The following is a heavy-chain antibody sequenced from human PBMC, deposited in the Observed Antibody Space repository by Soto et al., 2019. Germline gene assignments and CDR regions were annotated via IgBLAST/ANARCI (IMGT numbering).Heavy chain of an antibody. D-gene: IGHD2-15*01. CDR1: GFTFSSYS. CDR3: ARGLSGGYDYYYGMDV. CDR2: ISSSSSTI. V-gene: IGHV3-48*01. Sequence: EVPLVESGGGLVQPGGSLRLSCAASGFTFSSYSMNWVRQAPGKGLEWVSYISSSSSTIYYADSVKGRFTISRDNAKNSLYLQMNSLRAEDTAVYYCARGLSGGYDYYYGMDVWGQGTTVTVSS. J-gene: IGHJ6*02.